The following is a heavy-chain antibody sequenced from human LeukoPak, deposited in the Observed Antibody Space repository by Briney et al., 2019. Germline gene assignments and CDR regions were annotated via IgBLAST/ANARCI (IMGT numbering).Heavy chain of an antibody. J-gene: IGHJ4*02. D-gene: IGHD3-22*01. CDR1: GFTFSSYA. V-gene: IGHV3-30*04. Sequence: GGSLRLSCAASGFTFSSYAMHWVRQAPGKGLEWVAVISYDGSNKYYADSVKGRFTISRDNSKNTLYLQMNSLRAEDTAVYYCARDPTDPKYYYDSSGYPDYWGQGTLVTVSS. CDR3: ARDPTDPKYYYDSSGYPDY. CDR2: ISYDGSNK.